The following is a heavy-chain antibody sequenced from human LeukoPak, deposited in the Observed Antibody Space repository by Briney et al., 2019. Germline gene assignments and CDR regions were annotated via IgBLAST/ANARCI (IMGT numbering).Heavy chain of an antibody. CDR2: IYYSGST. CDR3: ASGAWSWEYYFDY. D-gene: IGHD1-26*01. Sequence: SETLSLTCTVSGGSISSYYWSLIRQPPGKGLEWIGYIYYSGSTNYNPSLKSRVTISVDTSKNQFSLKLSSVTAADTAVYYCASGAWSWEYYFDYWGQGTLVTVSS. J-gene: IGHJ4*02. V-gene: IGHV4-59*01. CDR1: GGSISSYY.